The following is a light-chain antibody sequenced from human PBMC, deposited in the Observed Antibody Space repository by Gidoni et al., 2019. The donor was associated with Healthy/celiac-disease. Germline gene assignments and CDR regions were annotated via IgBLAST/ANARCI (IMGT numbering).Light chain of an antibody. CDR1: SSDVGNYIY. Sequence: QSALTQPRSMSGSPGQSVTISCTGTSSDVGNYIYVSWYQQNPGKAPKLMIYDVSKRPSGVPGRFSGSKSGNTASLTISGLQAEDEADYYCCSYAGNYAWVFGGGTKLTVL. CDR2: DVS. J-gene: IGLJ3*02. CDR3: CSYAGNYAWV. V-gene: IGLV2-11*01.